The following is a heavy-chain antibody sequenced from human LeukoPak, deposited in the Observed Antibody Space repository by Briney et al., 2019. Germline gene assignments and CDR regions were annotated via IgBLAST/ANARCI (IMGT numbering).Heavy chain of an antibody. D-gene: IGHD6-25*01. CDR2: FNPRDSST. Sequence: GEALGISCKTSGYIFTNYWLAWVRQMPGKGLGWGGIFNPRDSSTRYSPSIQGQVTFSADNSISTAYLQWSSLRASDTAIYYCARHYGSAWFAHWGQGTQVTVSS. CDR1: GYIFTNYW. CDR3: ARHYGSAWFAH. V-gene: IGHV5-51*01. J-gene: IGHJ5*02.